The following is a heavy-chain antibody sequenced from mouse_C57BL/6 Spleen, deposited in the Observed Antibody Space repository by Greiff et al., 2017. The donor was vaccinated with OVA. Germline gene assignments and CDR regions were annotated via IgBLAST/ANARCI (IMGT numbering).Heavy chain of an antibody. J-gene: IGHJ1*03. Sequence: EVKVVESGGGLVKPGGSLKLSCAASGFTFSDYGMHWVRQAPEKGLEWVAYISSGSSTIYYADSVKGRFTISRDNAKNTLFLQMTSLRSEDAAMYYCARRLGRDWYFDVWGTGTTVTVSA. V-gene: IGHV5-17*01. CDR1: GFTFSDYG. D-gene: IGHD4-1*01. CDR2: ISSGSSTI. CDR3: ARRLGRDWYFDV.